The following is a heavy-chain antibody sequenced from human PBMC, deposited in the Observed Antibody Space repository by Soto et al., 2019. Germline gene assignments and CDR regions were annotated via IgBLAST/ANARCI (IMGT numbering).Heavy chain of an antibody. CDR1: GYSFISSW. D-gene: IGHD6-13*01. CDR3: ARMMAASGTAFDY. CDR2: IYPGDSDT. V-gene: IGHV5-51*01. J-gene: IGHJ4*02. Sequence: PVESLKISCHASGYSFISSWIGWVRQRPGKGLEWMGIIYPGDSDTRYSPSFQGQVTISADKSTSTAYLQWSSLKASDTATYYCARMMAASGTAFDYWGQGALVTVSS.